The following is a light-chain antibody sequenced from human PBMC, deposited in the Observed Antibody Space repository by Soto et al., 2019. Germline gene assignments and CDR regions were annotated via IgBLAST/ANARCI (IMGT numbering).Light chain of an antibody. Sequence: DIQMTQSPSSLSASVGDRVTITCRASQSISSHLNWYQQKPGKAPKVLIYDASNLDSGVPSRFSGGGSGTEFSLTISNLQPDDSATYYCQQYENYWTFGQGNK. CDR2: DAS. V-gene: IGKV1-5*01. CDR3: QQYENYWT. CDR1: QSISSH. J-gene: IGKJ1*01.